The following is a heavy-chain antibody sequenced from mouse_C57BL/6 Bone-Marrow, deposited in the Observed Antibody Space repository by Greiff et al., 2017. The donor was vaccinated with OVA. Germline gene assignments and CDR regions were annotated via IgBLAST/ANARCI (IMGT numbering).Heavy chain of an antibody. J-gene: IGHJ4*01. D-gene: IGHD1-1*01. Sequence: VQRVESGPGLAKPSQTLSLTCSVTGYSITSDYWNWIRKFPGNKLEYMGYISYSGSTYYNPSLKSRISITRDTSKNQYYLQLNSVTTEDTATYYCAVSTTVVAPYYAMDYWGQGTSVTVSS. CDR2: ISYSGST. V-gene: IGHV3-8*01. CDR1: GYSITSDY. CDR3: AVSTTVVAPYYAMDY.